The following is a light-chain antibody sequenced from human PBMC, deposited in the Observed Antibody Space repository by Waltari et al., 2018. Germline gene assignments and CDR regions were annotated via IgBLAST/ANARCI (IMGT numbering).Light chain of an antibody. V-gene: IGKV3-20*01. CDR3: QQFDRSPPVT. J-gene: IGKJ4*01. Sequence: EIVLTQSPGTLSLSPGERATLSCRPSQSVSLAWYQQKPGQAPRLLIHDASKRATGIPDRFSGSGSGTDFTITISRLEPDDFAVYYCQQFDRSPPVTFGGGTKVEIK. CDR2: DAS. CDR1: QSVS.